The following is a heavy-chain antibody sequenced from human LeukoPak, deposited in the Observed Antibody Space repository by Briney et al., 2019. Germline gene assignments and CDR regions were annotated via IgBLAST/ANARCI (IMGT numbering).Heavy chain of an antibody. CDR1: GFSFSNYN. D-gene: IGHD1-26*01. Sequence: GGSLRLSCEASGFSFSNYNMDWVRQTPGKGLEWISSITTSSSYTFYADSVKGRFTISRDNARNSLYLQMDSLTAEDTAVYYCARDPYSGSCGSTYYYFMDVWGKGTTVTVSS. J-gene: IGHJ6*03. V-gene: IGHV3-21*01. CDR3: ARDPYSGSCGSTYYYFMDV. CDR2: ITTSSSYT.